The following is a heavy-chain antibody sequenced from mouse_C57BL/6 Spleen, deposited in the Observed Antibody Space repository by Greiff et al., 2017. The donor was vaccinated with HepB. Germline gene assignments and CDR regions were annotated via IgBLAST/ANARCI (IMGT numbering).Heavy chain of an antibody. CDR1: GFTFSDYY. V-gene: IGHV5-16*01. CDR3: ASSSFGYFDY. CDR2: INYDGSST. J-gene: IGHJ2*01. D-gene: IGHD1-1*01. Sequence: EVKLVESEGGLVQPGSSMKLSCTASGFTFSDYYMAWVRQVPEKGLEWVANINYDGSSTYYLDSLKSRFIISRDNAKNILYLQMSSLKSEDTATYYCASSSFGYFDYWGQGTTLTVSS.